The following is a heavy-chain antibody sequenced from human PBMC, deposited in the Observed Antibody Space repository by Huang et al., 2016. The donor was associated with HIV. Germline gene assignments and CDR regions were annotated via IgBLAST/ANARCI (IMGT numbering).Heavy chain of an antibody. V-gene: IGHV4-34*02. J-gene: IGHJ4*02. D-gene: IGHD3-10*01. CDR3: ARGFNYYASDNLGVYYFDS. CDR2: INHNGKT. Sequence: QVQLKQWGAGLLKPSETLSLTCAVYGGAFRGSSWTWIRQFPAKGLEWIGDINHNGKTSYNPPRSARVTISTDTSNNHFSLHLTSVTAADTALYYCARGFNYYASDNLGVYYFDSWGLGTLVTVSP. CDR1: GGAFRGSS.